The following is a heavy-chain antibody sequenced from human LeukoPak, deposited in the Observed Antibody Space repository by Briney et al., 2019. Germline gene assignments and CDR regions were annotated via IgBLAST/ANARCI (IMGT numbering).Heavy chain of an antibody. CDR3: ARGDEWELAVDY. CDR2: IYSNNGGT. Sequence: ASVKVSCKASGYTFTGYYIHWVRQAPGQGLEWMGWIYSNNGGTDYAQKFQGRVTMTRDTSISTAYMEVSRVRSDDTAVYYCARGDEWELAVDYWGQGTLITVSS. J-gene: IGHJ4*02. CDR1: GYTFTGYY. D-gene: IGHD1-26*01. V-gene: IGHV1-2*02.